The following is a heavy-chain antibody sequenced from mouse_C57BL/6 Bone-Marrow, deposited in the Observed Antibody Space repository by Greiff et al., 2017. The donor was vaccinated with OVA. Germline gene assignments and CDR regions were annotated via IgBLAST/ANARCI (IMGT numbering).Heavy chain of an antibody. CDR2: ISYDGSN. D-gene: IGHD4-1*01. V-gene: IGHV3-6*01. Sequence: EVKLMESGPGLVKPSQSLSLTCSVTGYSITSGYYWNWIRQFPGNKLEWMGYISYDGSNNYNPSLKNRISITRDTSKNQFFLKLNSVTTEDTATYYCARDKANWDRDYWGQGTTLTVSS. CDR3: ARDKANWDRDY. J-gene: IGHJ2*01. CDR1: GYSITSGYY.